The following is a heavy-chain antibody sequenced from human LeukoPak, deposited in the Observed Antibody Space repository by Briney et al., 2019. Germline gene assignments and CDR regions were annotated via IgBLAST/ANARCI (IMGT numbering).Heavy chain of an antibody. V-gene: IGHV3-9*01. CDR2: ISWNSGSI. Sequence: QSGGSLRLSCAASGFTFSSYAMSWVRQAPGKGLEWVSGISWNSGSIGYADSVKGRFTISRDNAKNSLYLQMNSLRAEDTALYYCAKDTWQSGYLYGMDVWGQGTTVTVSS. D-gene: IGHD5-18*01. CDR3: AKDTWQSGYLYGMDV. J-gene: IGHJ6*02. CDR1: GFTFSSYA.